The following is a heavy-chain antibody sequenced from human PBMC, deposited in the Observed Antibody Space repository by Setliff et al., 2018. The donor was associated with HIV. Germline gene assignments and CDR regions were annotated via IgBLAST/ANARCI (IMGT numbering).Heavy chain of an antibody. CDR3: ARRLSTVTTSFDP. CDR2: IYHSGTT. CDR1: GGSIISSSYY. J-gene: IGHJ5*02. Sequence: SETLSLTCTVSGGSIISSSYYWGYHWGWNRQHPGKGLEWIGSIYHSGTTYYNPSLKSRVTISVDTSKNQFSLKVNTVTAADTAVYYCARRLSTVTTSFDPWGQGILVTVS. V-gene: IGHV4-39*07. D-gene: IGHD4-17*01.